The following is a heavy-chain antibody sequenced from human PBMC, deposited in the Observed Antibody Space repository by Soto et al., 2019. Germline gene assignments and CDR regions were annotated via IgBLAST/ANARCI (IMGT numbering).Heavy chain of an antibody. V-gene: IGHV5-51*01. D-gene: IGHD6-13*01. CDR1: GYSFTSYW. CDR3: ASLQAAGATRRSPSAY. Sequence: GESLKISCKGSGYSFTSYWIGWVRQMPGKGLEWMGIIYPGDSDTRYSPSFQGQVTISADKSISTAYLQWSSLKASDTAMYYCASLQAAGATRRSPSAYWRQGTLVTVSS. J-gene: IGHJ4*02. CDR2: IYPGDSDT.